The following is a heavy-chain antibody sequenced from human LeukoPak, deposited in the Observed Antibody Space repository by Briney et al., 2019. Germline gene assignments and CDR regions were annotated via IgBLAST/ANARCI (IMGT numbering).Heavy chain of an antibody. V-gene: IGHV1-2*02. CDR3: ARVVPAAMPSLYYYGMDV. Sequence: ASVKVSCKASGYTFTGYYMHWVRQPPGQGLEWMGWINPNSGGTNYAQNFQGRVTMTRDTSISTAYMELSRLRSDDTAVYYCARVVPAAMPSLYYYGMDVWGQGTTVTVSS. CDR2: INPNSGGT. CDR1: GYTFTGYY. J-gene: IGHJ6*02. D-gene: IGHD2-2*01.